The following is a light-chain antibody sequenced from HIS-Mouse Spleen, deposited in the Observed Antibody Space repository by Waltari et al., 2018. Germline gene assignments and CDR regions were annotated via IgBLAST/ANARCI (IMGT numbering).Light chain of an antibody. CDR3: VLYMGSGIWV. J-gene: IGLJ3*02. Sequence: QTVVTQEPSFSVSPGGTVTLTCGLRSGSVSTLYYPLWYQQTPGQAPRTLIYSTNTRSSGVPDRFSGSILGNKAALTITGAQADDESDYYCVLYMGSGIWVFGGGTKLTVL. CDR2: STN. CDR1: SGSVSTLYY. V-gene: IGLV8-61*01.